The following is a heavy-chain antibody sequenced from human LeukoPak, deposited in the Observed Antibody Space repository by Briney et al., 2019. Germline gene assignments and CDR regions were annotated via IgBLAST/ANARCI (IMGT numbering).Heavy chain of an antibody. D-gene: IGHD1-26*01. J-gene: IGHJ4*02. Sequence: GSLRLSCAASGFTFNSYAMSWVRQAPEKGLEWVATISGSGGGTYYADSVKGRFTISRDDSKNTLYLQMNSLRAEDTAVYYCAKDLGRYRNNYFDYWGQGTLVTVSS. CDR3: AKDLGRYRNNYFDY. CDR1: GFTFNSYA. CDR2: ISGSGGGT. V-gene: IGHV3-23*01.